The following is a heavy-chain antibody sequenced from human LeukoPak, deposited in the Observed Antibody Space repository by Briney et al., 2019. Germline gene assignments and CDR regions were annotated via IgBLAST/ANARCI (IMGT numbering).Heavy chain of an antibody. J-gene: IGHJ4*02. CDR2: ISGSGDTT. D-gene: IGHD2-21*02. V-gene: IGHV3-23*01. Sequence: GGSLRLSGAASGFTFSIYAMSWVRQAPGKGLEWVSVISGSGDTTYYADSVKGRFTISRDNSKNTLWLQMNSLRAEDTAVYYCAKDAPVVTTIQGYFDYWGQGTLLTVSS. CDR3: AKDAPVVTTIQGYFDY. CDR1: GFTFSIYA.